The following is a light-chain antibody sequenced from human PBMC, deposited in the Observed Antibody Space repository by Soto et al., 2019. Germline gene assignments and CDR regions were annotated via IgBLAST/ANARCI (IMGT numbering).Light chain of an antibody. V-gene: IGKV1-39*01. CDR1: QSIRSD. J-gene: IGKJ2*01. CDR2: ATS. CDR3: QQSFSTPPYT. Sequence: DIQMTQSPSSLSASVGDRVTITCRASQSIRSDLNWYQHKPGKAPKLLIYATSTLQSGVPSRFSGSGSGRDFTLTISSLQPEDFATYYCQQSFSTPPYTFGQGTKLEIK.